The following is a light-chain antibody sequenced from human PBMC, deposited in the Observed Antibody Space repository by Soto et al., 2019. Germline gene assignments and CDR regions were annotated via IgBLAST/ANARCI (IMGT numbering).Light chain of an antibody. J-gene: IGLJ3*02. Sequence: QSVLTQPPSVSGAPGQRVIISCTGTSSYIGAGYDVHWYQQLPGTAPKLLIYGNSNRPSGVPDRFSGSKSGTSVSLAITGLQAEDEADYYCQSYDSSLSGSVFGGGTKVTVL. CDR2: GNS. CDR1: SSYIGAGYD. CDR3: QSYDSSLSGSV. V-gene: IGLV1-40*01.